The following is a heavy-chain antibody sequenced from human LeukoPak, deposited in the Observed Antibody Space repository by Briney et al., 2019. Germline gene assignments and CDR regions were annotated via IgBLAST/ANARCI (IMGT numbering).Heavy chain of an antibody. Sequence: PSPSLSPVRTVYSPFTGSSCARSTRHPARKGREWLGFIFYVGSTNYNPSRKSRVTISVDTSKNQFSLKLSSVTAADTAVYYCARAYCSGGSCYCLSGYYYMDVWGKGTTVTVSS. V-gene: IGHV4-59*07. CDR3: ARAYCSGGSCYCLSGYYYMDV. D-gene: IGHD2-15*01. CDR2: IFYVGST. CDR1: SPFTGSSC. J-gene: IGHJ6*03.